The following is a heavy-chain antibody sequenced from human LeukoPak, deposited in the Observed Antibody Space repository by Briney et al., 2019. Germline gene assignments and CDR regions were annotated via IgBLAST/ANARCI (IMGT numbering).Heavy chain of an antibody. J-gene: IGHJ4*02. Sequence: ASVKVSCKASGYTFTGYYMHWVRQAPGQGLEWMGWINPNSGGTNYAQKFQGRVTMTRDTSISTAYMELSSLRSEDTAVYYCARAKSSYYFDYWGQGTLATVSS. V-gene: IGHV1-2*02. CDR2: INPNSGGT. CDR3: ARAKSSYYFDY. CDR1: GYTFTGYY.